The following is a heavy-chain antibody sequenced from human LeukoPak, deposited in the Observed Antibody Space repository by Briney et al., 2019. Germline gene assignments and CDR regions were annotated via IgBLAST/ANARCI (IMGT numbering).Heavy chain of an antibody. CDR3: ARMWYSSQGGFDY. D-gene: IGHD6-13*01. J-gene: IGHJ4*02. CDR1: EYSFTSFW. Sequence: GESLKISCKGSEYSFTSFWIAWVRQMPGKGLEWMGIIYPGDSETRYSPSFQGQVTISADKSISTAYLQWSSLQVSDTAVYYCARMWYSSQGGFDYWGQGTLVTVSS. V-gene: IGHV5-51*01. CDR2: IYPGDSET.